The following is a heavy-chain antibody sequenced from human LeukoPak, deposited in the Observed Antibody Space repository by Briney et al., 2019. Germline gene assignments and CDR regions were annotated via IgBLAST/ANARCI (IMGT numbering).Heavy chain of an antibody. Sequence: GGSPRLSCAASGFTFSSYWMSWVRQAPGKGLEWVANIKQDGSEKYYVDSVKGRFTISRDNAKNSLSLQMNSLRAEDTAVYYCARGKQLVHDYYYYGMDVWGQGTTVTVSS. D-gene: IGHD6-6*01. CDR2: IKQDGSEK. CDR3: ARGKQLVHDYYYYGMDV. V-gene: IGHV3-7*01. CDR1: GFTFSSYW. J-gene: IGHJ6*02.